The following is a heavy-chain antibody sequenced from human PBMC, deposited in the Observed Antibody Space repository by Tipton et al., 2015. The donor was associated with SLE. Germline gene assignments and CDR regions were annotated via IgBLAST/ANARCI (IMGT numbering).Heavy chain of an antibody. J-gene: IGHJ4*02. CDR1: GGPFSGYY. CDR2: INHSGST. CDR3: ARDQDIVATIRY. Sequence: TLSLTCAVYGGPFSGYYWSWIRQPPGKGLEWIGEINHSGSTNYNPSLKSRVTISVDTSKNQFSLRLSSVTAADTAVYYCARDQDIVATIRYWGQGTLVTVSS. V-gene: IGHV4-34*01. D-gene: IGHD5-12*01.